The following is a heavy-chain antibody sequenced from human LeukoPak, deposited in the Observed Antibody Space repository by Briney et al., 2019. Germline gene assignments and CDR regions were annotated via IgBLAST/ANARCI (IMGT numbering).Heavy chain of an antibody. V-gene: IGHV3-21*01. J-gene: IGHJ4*02. Sequence: GGSLRLSCAASGFTFSSYSMNWVRQSPGKGLEWVSSISSSSSYIYYADSVKGRFTISRDNAKNSLYLQMNSLRAEDTAVYYCARERRPWGAGGCVDYWGQGTLVTVSS. CDR2: ISSSSSYI. D-gene: IGHD3-16*01. CDR3: ARERRPWGAGGCVDY. CDR1: GFTFSSYS.